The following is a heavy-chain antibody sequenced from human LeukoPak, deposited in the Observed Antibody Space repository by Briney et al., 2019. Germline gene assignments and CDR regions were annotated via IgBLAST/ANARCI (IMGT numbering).Heavy chain of an antibody. CDR1: GYTFTSYY. CDR2: INPSGGST. V-gene: IGHV1-46*01. J-gene: IGHJ3*02. D-gene: IGHD5-24*01. CDR3: AREGISGLRDGYNLYAFDI. Sequence: ASVKVSCKASGYTFTSYYMHWVRQAPGQGLEWMGIINPSGGSTSYAQKFQGRVTMTRDVSTSTDYMELSSLRSEDTAVYYCAREGISGLRDGYNLYAFDIWGQGTMVTVSS.